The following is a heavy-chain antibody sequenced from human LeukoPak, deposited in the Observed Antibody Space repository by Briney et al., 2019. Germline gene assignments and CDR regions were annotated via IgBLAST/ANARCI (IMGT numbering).Heavy chain of an antibody. CDR1: GFTFKKYT. J-gene: IGHJ3*02. V-gene: IGHV3-48*01. D-gene: IGHD6-6*01. Sequence: GGSLRLSCAASGFTFKKYTMNWVRQAPGKRLEWVSYINNSSDSKYYADSVKGRFTISRDNANNSLFLQMNSLRAEDTAVYYCARDRFVARPPKPTAFDIWGQGTMVTVSS. CDR3: ARDRFVARPPKPTAFDI. CDR2: INNSSDSK.